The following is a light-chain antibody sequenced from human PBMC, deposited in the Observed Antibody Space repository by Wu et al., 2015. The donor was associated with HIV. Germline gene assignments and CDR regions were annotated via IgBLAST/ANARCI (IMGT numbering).Light chain of an antibody. Sequence: DIQMTQSPSTLSASIGDRVTITCRASQSISTWLAWYQLRPGKAPNLLIYKASTLNTGVPSRFSGSGSGTEFTLTISSLQPGDFATYYCQQYNTYSRTFGQGTKVEIK. CDR1: QSISTW. J-gene: IGKJ1*01. CDR2: KAS. V-gene: IGKV1-5*03. CDR3: QQYNTYSRT.